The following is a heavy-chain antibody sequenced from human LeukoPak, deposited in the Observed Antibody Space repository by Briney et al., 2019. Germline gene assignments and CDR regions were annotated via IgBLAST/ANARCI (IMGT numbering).Heavy chain of an antibody. CDR2: IYHSGST. V-gene: IGHV4-59*01. J-gene: IGHJ2*01. Sequence: SETLSLTCTVSDGSISSYYWSWIRQPPGKGLEWIGYIYHSGSTNCNPSLKSRVTISVDTSKNEFSLKLSSVTAADTAMYYCARNQHSYDSSGPGYWYFDLWGRGTLVTVSS. CDR3: ARNQHSYDSSGPGYWYFDL. D-gene: IGHD3-22*01. CDR1: DGSISSYY.